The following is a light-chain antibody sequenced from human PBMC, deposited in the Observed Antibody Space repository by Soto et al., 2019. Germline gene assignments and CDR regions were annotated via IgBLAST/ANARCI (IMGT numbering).Light chain of an antibody. CDR2: GAP. J-gene: IGKJ5*01. CDR1: PSVSSVY. V-gene: IGKV3-20*01. Sequence: ESVLTPSPGTLSLSPGERATLSCRASPSVSSVYFAWYQQKHGQAPSLLTYGAPSRATGIQDRFSGRGSGTDFPLTISRLEPEDFAVYYCQQFGASPPSTFGEGTRLEI. CDR3: QQFGASPPST.